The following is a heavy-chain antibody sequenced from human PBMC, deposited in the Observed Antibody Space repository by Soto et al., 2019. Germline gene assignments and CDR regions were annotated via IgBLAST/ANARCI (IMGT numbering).Heavy chain of an antibody. J-gene: IGHJ4*02. CDR2: ISSSSSTI. CDR3: ARDPRFRDFWSGYYY. V-gene: IGHV3-48*02. CDR1: GFTFSSYS. Sequence: GGSLSLSCAASGFTFSSYSMNWVRQAPGKGLEWVSYISSSSSTIYYADSVKGRFTISRDNAKNSLYLQMNSLRDEDTAVYYCARDPRFRDFWSGYYYWGQGTLVTVSS. D-gene: IGHD3-3*01.